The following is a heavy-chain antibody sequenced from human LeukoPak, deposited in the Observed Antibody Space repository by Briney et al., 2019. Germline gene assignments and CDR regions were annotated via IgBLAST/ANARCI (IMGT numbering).Heavy chain of an antibody. CDR1: GGSISSSNW. CDR2: IYHSGST. CDR3: ASPTYDSSGYYYHDAFDI. J-gene: IGHJ3*02. V-gene: IGHV4-4*02. Sequence: SGTLSLTCAVSGGSISSSNWWSWVRQPPGKGLEWIGEIYHSGSTNYNPSLKSRVTISVDKSKNQFSLKLSSVTAADTAVYYCASPTYDSSGYYYHDAFDIWGQGTMVTVSS. D-gene: IGHD3-22*01.